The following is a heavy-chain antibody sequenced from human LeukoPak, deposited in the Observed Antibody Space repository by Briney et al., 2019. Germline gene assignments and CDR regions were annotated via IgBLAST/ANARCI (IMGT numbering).Heavy chain of an antibody. V-gene: IGHV4-59*01. J-gene: IGHJ5*02. CDR3: ARDDGGYGDL. D-gene: IGHD4-17*01. Sequence: SETLSLTCTVSGGSISGYYWAWIRQPPGKVLEWIGYIHYSGNTNYNPSLKSRVAMSVDTSKNQFSLKLSSVTAADTAVYYCARDDGGYGDLWGQGTLVTVSS. CDR2: IHYSGNT. CDR1: GGSISGYY.